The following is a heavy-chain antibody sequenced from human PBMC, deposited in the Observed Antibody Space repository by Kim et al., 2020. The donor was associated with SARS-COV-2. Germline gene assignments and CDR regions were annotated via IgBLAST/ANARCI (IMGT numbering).Heavy chain of an antibody. D-gene: IGHD2-15*01. CDR3: AKDEPFRYCSGGSCYPDY. Sequence: KGRFTISRDNSKNTLYLQMNSLRAEDTAVYYCAKDEPFRYCSGGSCYPDYWGQGTLVTVSS. J-gene: IGHJ4*02. V-gene: IGHV3-33*06.